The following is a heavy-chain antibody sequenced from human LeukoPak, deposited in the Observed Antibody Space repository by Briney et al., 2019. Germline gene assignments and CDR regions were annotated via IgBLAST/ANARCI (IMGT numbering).Heavy chain of an antibody. D-gene: IGHD5-12*01. CDR1: GFTFSSYE. Sequence: PGGSLRLSCAASGFTFSSYEMNWVRQAPGKGLEWVSYISSSGSTIYYADSVKGRFTISRDNAKNSLYLQMNSLRAEDTAVYYCARIVATQYYYYMDVWGKGTTVTVSS. CDR2: ISSSGSTI. CDR3: ARIVATQYYYYMDV. V-gene: IGHV3-48*03. J-gene: IGHJ6*03.